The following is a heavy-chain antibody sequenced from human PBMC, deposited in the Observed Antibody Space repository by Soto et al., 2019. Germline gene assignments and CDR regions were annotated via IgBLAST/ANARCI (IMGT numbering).Heavy chain of an antibody. CDR2: INSDGSST. CDR1: GFTFSSYW. Sequence: GGSLRLSCAASGFTFSSYWMHWVRQAPGKGLVWVSRINSDGSSTSYADSVKGRFTISRDNAKNTLYLQMNSLRAEDTAVYYCARAGTIVGVVNYYYYGMDVWGQGTTVTVSS. CDR3: ARAGTIVGVVNYYYYGMDV. J-gene: IGHJ6*02. V-gene: IGHV3-74*01. D-gene: IGHD3-3*01.